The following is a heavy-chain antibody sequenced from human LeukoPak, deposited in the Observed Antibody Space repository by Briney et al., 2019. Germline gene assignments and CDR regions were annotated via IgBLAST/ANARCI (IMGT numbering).Heavy chain of an antibody. CDR2: MNPNSGNT. CDR1: GYTFTSYD. J-gene: IGHJ4*02. CDR3: ARVQGSSWTFDY. Sequence: GASVKVSCKASGYTFTSYDINWVRQATGQGLEWMGWMNPNSGNTGYAQKFQGRVTMTRNTSISTAYMELSSLRSEDTAVYYRARVQGSSWTFDYWGQGTLVTVSS. D-gene: IGHD6-13*01. V-gene: IGHV1-8*01.